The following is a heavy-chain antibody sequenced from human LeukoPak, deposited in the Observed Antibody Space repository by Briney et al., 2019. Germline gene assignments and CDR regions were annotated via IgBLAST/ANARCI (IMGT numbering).Heavy chain of an antibody. V-gene: IGHV4-4*02. D-gene: IGHD3-22*01. CDR3: ARRNYYDSTGYYNN. CDR1: GGSISSDNW. CDR2: IHQSGST. Sequence: SETLSLTCALSGGSISSDNWWRLVRPPPGKGLEWVGEIHQSGSTNYKPSLKSRVTITMDNSKSQFSLKLGSVTAADTAVYYYARRNYYDSTGYYNNWGRGTLVTVSS. J-gene: IGHJ4*02.